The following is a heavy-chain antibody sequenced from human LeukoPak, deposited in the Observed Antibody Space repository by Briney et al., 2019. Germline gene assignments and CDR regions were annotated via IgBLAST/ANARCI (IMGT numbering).Heavy chain of an antibody. CDR2: MKEDGGEI. D-gene: IGHD4-23*01. CDR1: GFPFRNYW. V-gene: IGHV3-7*01. CDR3: VRDRGYSTFDY. Sequence: GRSLRLFCAGSGFPFRNYWMAWVREAPGKGLEGVANMKEDGGEINYVDSVKGRFTISRDNAKNSLDLQMNSLSVDDTAVYYCVRDRGYSTFDYWGQGTLVIVSS. J-gene: IGHJ4*02.